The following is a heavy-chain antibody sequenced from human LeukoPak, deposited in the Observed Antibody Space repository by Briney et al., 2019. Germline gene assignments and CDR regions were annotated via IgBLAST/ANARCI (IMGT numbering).Heavy chain of an antibody. CDR1: GFTFSSYG. D-gene: IGHD3-10*01. CDR2: IRYDGSNK. CDR3: ARAIAMFRGVNYFDY. V-gene: IGHV3-33*01. J-gene: IGHJ4*02. Sequence: GRSLRLSCAASGFTFSSYGMHWVRQAPGKGLEWVAFIRYDGSNKYYADSVKGRFTISRDNSKNTPYLQMNSLRAEDTAVYYCARAIAMFRGVNYFDYWGQGTLVAVSS.